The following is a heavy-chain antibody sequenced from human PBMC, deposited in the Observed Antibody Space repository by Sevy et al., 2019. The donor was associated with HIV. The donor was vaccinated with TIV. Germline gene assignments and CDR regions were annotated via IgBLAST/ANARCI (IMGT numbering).Heavy chain of an antibody. Sequence: GGSLRLSCAASGFSFSRYAMHWIRQAPGKGLESVAVISYDKVNTYHSDSVKGRFTISRDNSKNTLYLQMNNVRVEDTAVYFCAKTPFMDFWNDYYSFYFDFWGQGTLVTVSS. V-gene: IGHV3-30*18. CDR2: ISYDKVNT. CDR1: GFSFSRYA. D-gene: IGHD3-3*01. CDR3: AKTPFMDFWNDYYSFYFDF. J-gene: IGHJ4*02.